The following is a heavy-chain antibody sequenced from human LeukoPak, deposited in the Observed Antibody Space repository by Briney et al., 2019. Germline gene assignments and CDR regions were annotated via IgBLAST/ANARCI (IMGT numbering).Heavy chain of an antibody. D-gene: IGHD6-19*01. CDR3: ARGAGGYSSGWYDVVGWFDP. J-gene: IGHJ5*02. CDR1: GYSFTSYW. V-gene: IGHV5-51*01. CDR2: IYPGDSDT. Sequence: GESLKISCKGSGYSFTSYWIAWVRQMPGKGLEWMGIIYPGDSDTSYSPSFQGQVTISADKSISTAYLQWSSLKASDTAMYYCARGAGGYSSGWYDVVGWFDPWGQGTLVTVSS.